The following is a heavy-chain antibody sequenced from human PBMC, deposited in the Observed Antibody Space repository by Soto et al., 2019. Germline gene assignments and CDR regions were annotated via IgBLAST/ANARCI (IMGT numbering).Heavy chain of an antibody. V-gene: IGHV3-7*05. CDR2: IKEDGSDK. CDR3: ASAARLGAFDI. D-gene: IGHD3-16*01. Sequence: GGSLRLSCTASGFTFRNCWMSWVRQAPGKGLEWVANIKEDGSDKFYVDSVKGRFTISRDNAENSLFLQMNSLRVDDTAVYYCASAARLGAFDIWGRGTLVTVSS. CDR1: GFTFRNCW. J-gene: IGHJ3*02.